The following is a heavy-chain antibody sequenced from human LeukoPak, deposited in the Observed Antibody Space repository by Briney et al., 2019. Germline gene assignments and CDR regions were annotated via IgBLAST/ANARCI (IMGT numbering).Heavy chain of an antibody. J-gene: IGHJ4*02. D-gene: IGHD1-26*01. V-gene: IGHV3-23*01. Sequence: GGFLRLSCAASGFTFAFNNYAMSWVRQAPGKGLEWVSSITGGGRTFYADSMKGWFTISRDNSKVTLYLEMSSLRVEDTAVYYCAAHRYSGTYPYYFDFWGQGALVTVSS. CDR2: ITGGGRT. CDR3: AAHRYSGTYPYYFDF. CDR1: GFTFAFNNYA.